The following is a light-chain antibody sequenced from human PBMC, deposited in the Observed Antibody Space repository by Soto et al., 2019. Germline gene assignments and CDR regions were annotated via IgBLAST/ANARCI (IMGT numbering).Light chain of an antibody. CDR2: AAS. J-gene: IGKJ4*01. CDR3: QQTNTFLPLT. V-gene: IGKV1-12*01. Sequence: DIQMTQSPSSVSASVGDRFTITFSASQGISNWLAWYQQQPGKGPKLLIDAASSLQCGVPSRFSGGGSGTHFTIIISSLQPEDFATYYCQQTNTFLPLTFGGGTKVESK. CDR1: QGISNW.